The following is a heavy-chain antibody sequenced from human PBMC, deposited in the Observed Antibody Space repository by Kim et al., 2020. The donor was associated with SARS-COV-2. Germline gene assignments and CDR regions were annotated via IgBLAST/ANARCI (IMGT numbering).Heavy chain of an antibody. J-gene: IGHJ5*02. CDR3: ARHKFGGYCGGDCFSRWIDP. Sequence: GESLKISCKGSGYNFNTYWIAWVRQVSGKGLEWMGIIYPGDSGDTDIRYSPSFQGQVTMSVDKSISTAYLQWSSLKASDTAIYYCARHKFGGYCGGDCFSRWIDPWGQGTLVTVSS. CDR1: GYNFNTYW. V-gene: IGHV5-51*01. CDR2: IYPGDSGDTDI. D-gene: IGHD2-21*02.